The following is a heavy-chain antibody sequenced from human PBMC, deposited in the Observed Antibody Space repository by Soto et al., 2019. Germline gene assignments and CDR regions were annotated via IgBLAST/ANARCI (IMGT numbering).Heavy chain of an antibody. J-gene: IGHJ4*02. D-gene: IGHD2-21*02. CDR3: AHARISFTLMTYYFDY. Sequence: QITLKESGPALVKPTQTLTLTCTFSGFSLSTSAVGVGWIRQPPGKALEWLAFIYWDGDTRYSPSLKSRLTTTNDPSKNQVVLTLTNMDPVDTATYYCAHARISFTLMTYYFDYWGQGTLVTVSS. V-gene: IGHV2-5*02. CDR1: GFSLSTSAVG. CDR2: IYWDGDT.